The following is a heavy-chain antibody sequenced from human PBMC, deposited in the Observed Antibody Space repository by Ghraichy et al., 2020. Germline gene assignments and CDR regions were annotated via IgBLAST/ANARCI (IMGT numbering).Heavy chain of an antibody. V-gene: IGHV3-23*01. CDR2: ISASGGTT. J-gene: IGHJ4*02. CDR1: GFTFNTYA. Sequence: GGSLRLSCAASGFTFNTYAMSWVRQAPGKGLEWVSAISASGGTTNYADSMKGRFTISRDNSKNTLYLQLNSLMAEDTAVYYCAKDGGGDGYTSYVVDIDYWSQGTLVTVSS. CDR3: AKDGGGDGYTSYVVDIDY. D-gene: IGHD5-24*01.